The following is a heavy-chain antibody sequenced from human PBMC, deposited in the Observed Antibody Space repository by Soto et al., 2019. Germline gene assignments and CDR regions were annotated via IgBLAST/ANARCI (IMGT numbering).Heavy chain of an antibody. D-gene: IGHD1-7*01. Sequence: SETMSLTCAVSGGSMSRSNWWSWVRQSPGKGLEWIGAIYHSGSTNYNPSLKSRVSISVDNSKNQFSLKLDSVTAADTAVYFCARRITGTPSPHLDYWGQGTLVTVSS. J-gene: IGHJ4*01. CDR3: ARRITGTPSPHLDY. CDR1: GGSMSRSNW. V-gene: IGHV4-4*02. CDR2: IYHSGST.